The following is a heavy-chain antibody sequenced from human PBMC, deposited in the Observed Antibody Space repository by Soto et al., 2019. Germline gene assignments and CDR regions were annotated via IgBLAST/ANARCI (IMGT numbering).Heavy chain of an antibody. J-gene: IGHJ4*02. CDR2: IYYSGST. CDR3: ARQGRITMVRGPPAIDY. CDR1: GGSISSSSYY. V-gene: IGHV4-39*01. D-gene: IGHD3-10*01. Sequence: SETLSLTCTVSGGSISSSSYYWGWIRQPPGKGLEWIGSIYYSGSTYYNPSLKSRVTISVDTSKNQFSLKLSSVTAADTAVYYWARQGRITMVRGPPAIDYWGQGTLVTVSS.